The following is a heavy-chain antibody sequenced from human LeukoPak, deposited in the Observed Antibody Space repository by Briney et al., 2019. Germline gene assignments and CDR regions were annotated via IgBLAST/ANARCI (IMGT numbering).Heavy chain of an antibody. V-gene: IGHV3-33*01. J-gene: IGHJ4*02. D-gene: IGHD5-12*01. CDR2: VWYDGNRK. CDR1: GFTFSNHA. CDR3: TRVTNSGYDSGNFDY. Sequence: PGGSLRLSCAASGFTFSNHAMHWVRQAPGKGLEWVTLVWYDGNRKYYADSVKGRFTISRDNSKNSVFLQMNSLRAEDTAVYYCTRVTNSGYDSGNFDYWGQGTLVTVSS.